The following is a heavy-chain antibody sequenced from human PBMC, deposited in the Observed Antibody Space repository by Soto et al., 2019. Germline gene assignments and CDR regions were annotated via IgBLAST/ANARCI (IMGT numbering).Heavy chain of an antibody. D-gene: IGHD6-6*01. Sequence: ASVKVSCKASGYTFSSYGISWVRQAPGQGLEWMGWISAHNGNTNYAQKLQGRVTMTTDTSTSTAYMELRSLRSDDTAVYYCARDRLYESIAARQGLYYYYGMDVWGQGXTVTVSS. V-gene: IGHV1-18*04. CDR3: ARDRLYESIAARQGLYYYYGMDV. CDR2: ISAHNGNT. CDR1: GYTFSSYG. J-gene: IGHJ6*02.